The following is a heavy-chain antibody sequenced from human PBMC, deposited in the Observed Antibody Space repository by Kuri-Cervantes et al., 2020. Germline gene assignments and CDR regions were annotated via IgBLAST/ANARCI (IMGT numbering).Heavy chain of an antibody. CDR2: INTNTGNP. D-gene: IGHD6-6*01. CDR3: ARADSSSYYYYMDV. Sequence: GGSLRLSCKASGYTFTSYAMNWVRQAPGQGLEWMGWINTNTGNPTYAQGFTGRFVFSLDTSVSTAYLQICGLKAEDTAVYYCARADSSSYYYYMDVWGKGTTVTVSS. CDR1: GYTFTSYA. J-gene: IGHJ6*03. V-gene: IGHV7-4-1*01.